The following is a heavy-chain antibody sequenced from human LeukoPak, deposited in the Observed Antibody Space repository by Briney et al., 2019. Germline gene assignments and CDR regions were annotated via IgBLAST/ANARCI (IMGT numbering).Heavy chain of an antibody. CDR3: ARGRAGATGY. CDR2: INHSGST. V-gene: IGHV4-34*01. D-gene: IGHD1-26*01. J-gene: IGHJ4*02. Sequence: SETMSLTCAVYGGSFSGYYWSWIRQPPGKGLEWIGEINHSGSTNYNPSLKSRVTISVDTSKNQFSLKLSSVTAADTAVYYCARGRAGATGYWGQGTLVTVSS. CDR1: GGSFSGYY.